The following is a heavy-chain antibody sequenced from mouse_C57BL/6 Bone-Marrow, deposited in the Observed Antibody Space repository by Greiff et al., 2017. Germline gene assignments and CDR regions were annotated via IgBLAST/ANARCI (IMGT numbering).Heavy chain of an antibody. Sequence: QVQLQQSGAELVKPGASVKISCKASGYAFSSYWMNWVKQRPGKGLEWIGQIYPGDGDTNYNGKFKGKATLTADKSSSTAYMQLSSLTSEDSAVYFCARKGKPRWYFDVWGTGTTVTVSS. CDR3: ARKGKPRWYFDV. J-gene: IGHJ1*03. CDR2: IYPGDGDT. CDR1: GYAFSSYW. V-gene: IGHV1-80*01.